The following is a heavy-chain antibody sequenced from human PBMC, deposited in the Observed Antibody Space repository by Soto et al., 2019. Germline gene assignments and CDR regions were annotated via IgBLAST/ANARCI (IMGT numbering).Heavy chain of an antibody. V-gene: IGHV5-10-1*01. D-gene: IGHD3-22*01. CDR1: GYSFTIYW. CDR2: IDPSDPYT. CDR3: ARKGYYYDSSGYYPFSSYYYYYGMDV. J-gene: IGHJ6*02. Sequence: GESVKISCKGSGYSFTIYWISWVLQMPWKGLEWMGRIDPSDPYTNYSPSFQGHVTISADKSISTAYLQWSSLKASDTAMYYCARKGYYYDSSGYYPFSSYYYYYGMDVWGQGTTVTVSS.